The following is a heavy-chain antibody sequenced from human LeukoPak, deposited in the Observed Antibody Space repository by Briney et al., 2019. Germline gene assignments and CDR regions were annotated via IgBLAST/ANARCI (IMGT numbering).Heavy chain of an antibody. Sequence: ASVKVSCKASGYTFTGYYMHWVRQAPGQGLEWMGRINPNSGGTNYAQKFQGRVTMTRDTSISTAYMELSSLRSEDTAVYYCAREEVVAVATIFHYYYGMDVWGQGTTVTVSS. D-gene: IGHD5-24*01. CDR3: AREEVVAVATIFHYYYGMDV. CDR2: INPNSGGT. J-gene: IGHJ6*02. CDR1: GYTFTGYY. V-gene: IGHV1-2*06.